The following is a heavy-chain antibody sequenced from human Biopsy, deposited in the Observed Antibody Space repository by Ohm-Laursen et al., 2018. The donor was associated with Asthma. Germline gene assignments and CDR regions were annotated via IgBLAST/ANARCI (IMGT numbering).Heavy chain of an antibody. CDR2: TNERGVT. J-gene: IGHJ6*02. Sequence: TLTLTCYVYPWSFSGFFWTWIRQSPGKGLEWIGETNERGVTNNNPSLKSRVIISIDTYWNRVSLKLTSVTAADTAVYYCARGPELDVWGQGTTVTVSS. CDR3: ARGPELDV. V-gene: IGHV4-34*01. CDR1: PWSFSGFF.